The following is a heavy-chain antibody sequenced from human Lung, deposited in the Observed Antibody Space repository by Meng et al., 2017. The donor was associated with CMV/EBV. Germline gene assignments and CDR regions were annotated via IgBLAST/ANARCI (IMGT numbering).Heavy chain of an antibody. CDR3: AHRLYRHFFDY. D-gene: IGHD4-11*01. CDR1: GFSLSPSGVG. J-gene: IGHJ4*02. V-gene: IGHV2-5*01. CDR2: ILWNDDK. Sequence: SGPTLVXPTQTLTLTCSLSGFSLSPSGVGVGWIRQTPGKALEWLALILWNDDKRYNPSLKSRLTVTRDSSKTQVVLKMTNMDPEDTATYYCAHRLYRHFFDYWRQGALVSVSS.